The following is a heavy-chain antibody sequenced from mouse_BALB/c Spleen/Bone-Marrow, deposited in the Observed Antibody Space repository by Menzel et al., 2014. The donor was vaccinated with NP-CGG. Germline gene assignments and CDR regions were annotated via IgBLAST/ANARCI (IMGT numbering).Heavy chain of an antibody. V-gene: IGHV14-3*02. J-gene: IGHJ3*01. CDR3: ARYDYRYSWFAY. D-gene: IGHD2-14*01. CDR2: IDPANGNT. Sequence: EVQLQQSGAALVKPGASVKLSCTASGFNIKDTYMHWVKQRPEQGLEWIGRIDPANGNTKYDPKFQGKATITTDTSSNTAYLQLRSLTSEDTAVYYCARYDYRYSWFAYWGQGTLVTVSA. CDR1: GFNIKDTY.